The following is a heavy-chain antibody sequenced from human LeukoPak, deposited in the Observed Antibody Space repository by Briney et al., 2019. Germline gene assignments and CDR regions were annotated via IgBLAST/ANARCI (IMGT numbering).Heavy chain of an antibody. CDR3: ATYYYGSGSNYYYYYMDV. Sequence: GASVKVSCKASGGTFSSYAISWVRQAPGQGLEWMGGIIPIFGTANYVQKFQGRVTMTTDTSTSTAYMELRSLRSDDTAVYYCATYYYGSGSNYYYYYMDVWGKGTTVTVSS. V-gene: IGHV1-69*05. CDR2: IIPIFGTA. CDR1: GGTFSSYA. J-gene: IGHJ6*03. D-gene: IGHD3-10*01.